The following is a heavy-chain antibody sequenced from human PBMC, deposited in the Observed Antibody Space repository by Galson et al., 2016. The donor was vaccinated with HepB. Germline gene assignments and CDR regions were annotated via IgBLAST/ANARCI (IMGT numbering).Heavy chain of an antibody. J-gene: IGHJ5*02. CDR3: VISAPGNQWRAPGGMFS. Sequence: SLRLSCAASGFTFSSYVMSWVRQAPGKGLEWVSGISRGGDSTYYRDSVKGRFTISRDRSKNTLLLQMNSLRIDDTAVYYCVISAPGNQWRAPGGMFSWGQGALVTVSS. CDR1: GFTFSSYV. CDR2: ISRGGDST. V-gene: IGHV3-23*01. D-gene: IGHD6-19*01.